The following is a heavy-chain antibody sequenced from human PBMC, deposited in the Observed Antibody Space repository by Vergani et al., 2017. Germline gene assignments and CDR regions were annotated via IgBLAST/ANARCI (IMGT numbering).Heavy chain of an antibody. V-gene: IGHV3-53*05. CDR3: AGVAYGDLYYFDY. CDR2: IYSGGST. Sequence: EVQLVETGGGLIQPGGSLRLSCAASGFTVSSNYMSWVRQAPGKGLEWVSVIYSGGSTYYAASVKGRLTISRDNSKNTLYLQMNSLRAEDTAVYYCAGVAYGDLYYFDYWGQGTLVTVSS. D-gene: IGHD4-17*01. CDR1: GFTVSSNY. J-gene: IGHJ4*02.